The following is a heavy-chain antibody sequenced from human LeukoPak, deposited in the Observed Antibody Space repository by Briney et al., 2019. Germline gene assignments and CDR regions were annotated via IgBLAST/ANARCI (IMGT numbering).Heavy chain of an antibody. Sequence: SETLSLTCTVSGGSISNYYWSWIRQPPGKGLEWIGYIYYSGNTNYNSSLKSRVTISVDTSNNQFSLKLSSVTAADTAVYYCARHPCTSSCRGGFDYWGQGTLVTVSS. V-gene: IGHV4-59*01. CDR1: GGSISNYY. CDR3: ARHPCTSSCRGGFDY. CDR2: IYYSGNT. D-gene: IGHD2-2*01. J-gene: IGHJ4*02.